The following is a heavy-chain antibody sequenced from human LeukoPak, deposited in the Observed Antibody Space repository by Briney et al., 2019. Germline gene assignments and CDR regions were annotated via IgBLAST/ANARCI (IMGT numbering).Heavy chain of an antibody. D-gene: IGHD6-19*01. Sequence: SETLSLTCTVSGGSISSYYWSWIRQPPGKGLEWIGYIYYSGSTNYNPSLKSRVTISVDTTKNQFSLKLSSVTAADTAVYYCARAQGGWSDYWGQGTLVTVSS. V-gene: IGHV4-59*01. J-gene: IGHJ4*02. CDR1: GGSISSYY. CDR3: ARAQGGWSDY. CDR2: IYYSGST.